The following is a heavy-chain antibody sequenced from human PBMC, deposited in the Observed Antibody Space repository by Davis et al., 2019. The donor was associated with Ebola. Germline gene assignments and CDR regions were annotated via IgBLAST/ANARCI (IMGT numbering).Heavy chain of an antibody. CDR2: ISDVGHST. V-gene: IGHV3-23*01. J-gene: IGHJ3*02. CDR3: VKDRGYCSGSSCTYDAFDM. Sequence: GGSLRLSCVASGFTFSSYAMSWVRQAPGKGLEWVSSISDVGHSTYYADSVKGRFTISRDNSKNTLYLQMSSLRAEDTAVYYCVKDRGYCSGSSCTYDAFDMWGQGTRVTVSS. CDR1: GFTFSSYA. D-gene: IGHD2-15*01.